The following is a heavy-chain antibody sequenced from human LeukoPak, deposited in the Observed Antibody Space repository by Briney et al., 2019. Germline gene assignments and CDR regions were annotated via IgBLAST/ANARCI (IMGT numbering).Heavy chain of an antibody. J-gene: IGHJ4*02. D-gene: IGHD1-26*01. Sequence: SETLSLTCVVYGGSLSDDYWSWIRQPPGKGLEWLGYVYNSGSTHYNPSLKSRVTISADTSKNQFSLTLTSVTAADTAVYYCARSGGTWSYNYWGQGTLVTVSS. CDR3: ARSGGTWSYNY. V-gene: IGHV4-59*01. CDR2: VYNSGST. CDR1: GGSLSDDY.